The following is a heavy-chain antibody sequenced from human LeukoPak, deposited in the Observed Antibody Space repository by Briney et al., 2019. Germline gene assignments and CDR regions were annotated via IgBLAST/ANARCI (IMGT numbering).Heavy chain of an antibody. D-gene: IGHD5-24*01. CDR3: ARETEMANLDY. V-gene: IGHV3-74*01. J-gene: IGHJ4*02. CDR2: INHDGSST. CDR1: GFTFNYYW. Sequence: GGSLRLSCAASGFTFNYYWMHWVRQAPGKGLVWVSHINHDGSSTSYADSVKGRFTISRDNAKNTLYLQMNSLRAEDTAVYYCARETEMANLDYWGQGTLVTVSS.